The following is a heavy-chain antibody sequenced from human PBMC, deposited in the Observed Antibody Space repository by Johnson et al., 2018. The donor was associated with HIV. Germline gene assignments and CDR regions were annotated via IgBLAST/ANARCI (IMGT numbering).Heavy chain of an antibody. D-gene: IGHD1-7*01. V-gene: IGHV3-30*14. Sequence: QMLLVESGGGVVQPGRSLRLSCAASGFTFSDYAMHWVRQAPGKGLEWVAVISYDGGSKYYADSVKGRFTVSRDNSKNTLYLQMNSLRVEDTAVYYCARDMVQLELLGAFDIWGQGIMVTVSS. CDR1: GFTFSDYA. CDR2: ISYDGGSK. CDR3: ARDMVQLELLGAFDI. J-gene: IGHJ3*02.